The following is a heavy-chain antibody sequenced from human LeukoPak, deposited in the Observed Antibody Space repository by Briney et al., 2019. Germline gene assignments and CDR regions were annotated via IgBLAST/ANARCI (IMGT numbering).Heavy chain of an antibody. D-gene: IGHD2/OR15-2a*01. Sequence: SGTLSLTCAVSGDSIISSTWWSWVRQPPGKGLEWIGEIYHSGSTNYNPSLKSRVTMSVDKSKNQFSLRLTSVTAADTAVYYCARDFSAAFDIWGQGTMVTVSS. CDR2: IYHSGST. CDR1: GDSIISSTW. J-gene: IGHJ3*02. V-gene: IGHV4-4*02. CDR3: ARDFSAAFDI.